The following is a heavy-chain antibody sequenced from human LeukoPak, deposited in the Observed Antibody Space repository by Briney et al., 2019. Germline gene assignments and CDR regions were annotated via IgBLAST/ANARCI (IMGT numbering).Heavy chain of an antibody. CDR2: IWYDGSNK. J-gene: IGHJ4*01. V-gene: IGHV3-33*01. D-gene: IGHD3-22*01. Sequence: PGGSLRLSCAASGFTFSSYGMHWVRQAPDKGLEWVAVIWYDGSNKYYADSVKGRFTISRDNSKNTLYLQMNSLRAEDTAVYYCASGTYYYDSSGYLDYWGQGTLVTVPS. CDR3: ASGTYYYDSSGYLDY. CDR1: GFTFSSYG.